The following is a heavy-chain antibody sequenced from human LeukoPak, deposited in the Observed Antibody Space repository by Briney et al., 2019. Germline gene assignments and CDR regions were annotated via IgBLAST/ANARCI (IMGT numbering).Heavy chain of an antibody. CDR1: GYTFTGYY. Sequence: GASVKVSCKASGYTFTGYYMHWVRQAPGQGPEWMGRIIPNSGGTNYAQKFQDRVTMTRDTSTSTAYMELSRLRSDDTAVYYCARRSGSYYPDYWGQGTLVTVSS. J-gene: IGHJ4*02. V-gene: IGHV1-2*06. CDR3: ARRSGSYYPDY. D-gene: IGHD1-26*01. CDR2: IIPNSGGT.